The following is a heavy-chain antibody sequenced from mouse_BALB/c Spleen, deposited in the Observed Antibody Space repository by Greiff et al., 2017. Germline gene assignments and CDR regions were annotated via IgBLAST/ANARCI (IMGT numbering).Heavy chain of an antibody. V-gene: IGHV1-54*01. CDR2: INPGSGGT. CDR1: GYAFTNYL. CDR3: AREADYDGGFAY. D-gene: IGHD2-4*01. J-gene: IGHJ3*01. Sequence: VQLQQSGAELVRPGTSVKVSCKASGYAFTNYLIEWVKQRPGQGLEWIGVINPGSGGTNYNEKFKGKATLTADKSSSTAYMQLSSLTSDDSAVYFCAREADYDGGFAYWGQGTLVTVSA.